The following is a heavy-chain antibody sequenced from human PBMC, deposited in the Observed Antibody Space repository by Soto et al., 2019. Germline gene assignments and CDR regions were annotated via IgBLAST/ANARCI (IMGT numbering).Heavy chain of an antibody. V-gene: IGHV1-69*12. CDR2: ILPIVDAI. J-gene: IGHJ3*02. CDR1: GGTFSRHA. Sequence: QVQLVQSGTEVKKPGSSVKVSCKASGGTFSRHAVNWVRQAPGQGLEWMGAILPIVDAINDAQKFQDRVTSTVDEFPGTVHMDLRSMIPEDTALYFFAGTPPNVHGDHDAFDIWGQGTLVIVSS. CDR3: AGTPPNVHGDHDAFDI. D-gene: IGHD4-17*01.